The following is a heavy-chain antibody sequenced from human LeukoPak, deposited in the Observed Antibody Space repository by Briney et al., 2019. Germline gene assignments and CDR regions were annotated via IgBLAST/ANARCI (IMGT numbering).Heavy chain of an antibody. CDR1: GFTFSNYA. CDR2: VSYDGSNK. Sequence: GGSLRLSCAASGFTFSNYAMHWVRQAPGKGLEWVAVVSYDGSNKYYADSVKGRFTFSRDNAKNTLYLQMSSLRAEDTAMYYCARISGSRNYYFGAFDVWGQGTMVTVSS. V-gene: IGHV3-30*04. CDR3: ARISGSRNYYFGAFDV. D-gene: IGHD3-10*01. J-gene: IGHJ3*01.